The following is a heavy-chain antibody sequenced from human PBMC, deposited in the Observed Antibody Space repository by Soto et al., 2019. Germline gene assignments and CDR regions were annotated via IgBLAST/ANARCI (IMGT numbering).Heavy chain of an antibody. D-gene: IGHD5-18*01. CDR3: ARAAQPRAYSYGCFDY. CDR1: GGSFSGYY. CDR2: INHSGST. Sequence: SETLSLTCAVYGGSFSGYYWSWIRQPPGKGLEWIGEINHSGSTNYNPSLKSRVTISVDTSKNQFSLKLSSVTAADTAVYYCARAAQPRAYSYGCFDYWGQGTLVTVSS. V-gene: IGHV4-34*01. J-gene: IGHJ4*02.